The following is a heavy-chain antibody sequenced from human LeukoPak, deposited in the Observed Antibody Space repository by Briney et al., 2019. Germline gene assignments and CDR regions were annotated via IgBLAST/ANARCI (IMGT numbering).Heavy chain of an antibody. Sequence: KPSETLSLTCTVSGDSLSSGNFNWTWIRQPAGKGLEWIGRIDISETTDYNPSLKSRVTMSVDPSKNQFSLILTSVTASDTAVYYCARGRVYSAYGPPKINYFDPWGQGTLVTVSS. CDR2: IDISETT. CDR3: ARGRVYSAYGPPKINYFDP. CDR1: GDSLSSGNFN. D-gene: IGHD5-12*01. V-gene: IGHV4-61*02. J-gene: IGHJ5*02.